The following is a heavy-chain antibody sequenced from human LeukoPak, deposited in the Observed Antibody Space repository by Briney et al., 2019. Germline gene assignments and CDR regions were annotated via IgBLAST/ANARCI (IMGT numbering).Heavy chain of an antibody. CDR1: GGSFSGYY. Sequence: SETLSLTCAVYGGSFSGYYWSWIRQPPGKGLEWIGEINHSGSTNYNPSLKSRVTISVDTSKNQFSLKLSSVTAADTAVYYCARXSAXGSYYHNYYFDYWGQGTLVTVSS. CDR2: INHSGST. D-gene: IGHD1-26*01. V-gene: IGHV4-34*01. CDR3: ARXSAXGSYYHNYYFDY. J-gene: IGHJ4*02.